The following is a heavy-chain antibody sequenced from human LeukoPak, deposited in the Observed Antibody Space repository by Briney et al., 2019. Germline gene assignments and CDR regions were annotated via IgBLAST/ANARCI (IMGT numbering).Heavy chain of an antibody. CDR3: ARDTGYSGWADAFDI. CDR1: GFTVSSNY. V-gene: IGHV3-53*01. J-gene: IGHJ3*02. D-gene: IGHD5-12*01. Sequence: GGSLRLSCAASGFTVSSNYMSWVRQAPGKGLEWVSVINSGGSTYYADSVKGRFTISRDNSKNTLYLQMNSLRAEDTAVYYCARDTGYSGWADAFDIWGQGTMVTVSS. CDR2: INSGGST.